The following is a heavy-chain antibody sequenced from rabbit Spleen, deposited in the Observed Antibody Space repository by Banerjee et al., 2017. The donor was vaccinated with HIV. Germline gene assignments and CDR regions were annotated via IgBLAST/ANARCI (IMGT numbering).Heavy chain of an antibody. CDR1: GFSFSSSYY. Sequence: QEQLVESGGGLVQPEGSLTLTCKASGFSFSSSYYMCWVRQAPGKGLEWIGCFRTNDAYTWYAGWTKGRFPHSNASPATMTLQSVSLTAAETAAYFCGRSDTSNNYATELWGPGTLVTVS. D-gene: IGHD1-1*01. J-gene: IGHJ2*01. CDR2: FRTNDAYT. V-gene: IGHV1S45*01. CDR3: GRSDTSNNYATEL.